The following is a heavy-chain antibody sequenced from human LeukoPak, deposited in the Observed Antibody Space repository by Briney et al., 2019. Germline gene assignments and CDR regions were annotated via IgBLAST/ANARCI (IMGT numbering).Heavy chain of an antibody. CDR1: GGTFSSYA. V-gene: IGHV1-69*04. J-gene: IGHJ3*02. D-gene: IGHD3-10*01. Sequence: GASVKVSCKASGGTFSSYAISWVRQAPGQGLEWMGRIIPILGIANYAQKFQGRVTITADKSTSTAYMELSSLRAEDTAVYYCAREGITLVRGVIPVNVNAFDIWGQGTMVTVSS. CDR3: AREGITLVRGVIPVNVNAFDI. CDR2: IIPILGIA.